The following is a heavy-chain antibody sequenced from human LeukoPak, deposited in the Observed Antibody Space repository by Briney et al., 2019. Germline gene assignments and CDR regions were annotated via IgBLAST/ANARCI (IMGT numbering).Heavy chain of an antibody. D-gene: IGHD3-22*01. CDR3: ARTYYYDSSGYYLNDAFDI. J-gene: IGHJ3*02. CDR1: GGSFSGYY. Sequence: SETLSLTCAVYGGSFSGYYWSWIRQPPGKGLEWIGEINHSGSTNYNPSLKSRVTISVDTSKNQFSLKLSSVTAADTAVYYCARTYYYDSSGYYLNDAFDIWGQGTMVTVSS. V-gene: IGHV4-34*01. CDR2: INHSGST.